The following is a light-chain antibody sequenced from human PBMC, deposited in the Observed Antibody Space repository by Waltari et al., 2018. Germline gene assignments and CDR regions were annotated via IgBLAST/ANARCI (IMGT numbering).Light chain of an antibody. CDR3: SSYAGTYTGV. J-gene: IGLJ3*02. V-gene: IGLV2-11*01. Sequence: QSALTQPRSVSESPGQSVTISCPGTSSDVGGYNYISWYQHHPGKAPKLIIYDVTKRPSGVPDRFSASKSGNTTSLTISGLRAEDEADYYCSSYAGTYTGVFGGGTKLTVL. CDR1: SSDVGGYNY. CDR2: DVT.